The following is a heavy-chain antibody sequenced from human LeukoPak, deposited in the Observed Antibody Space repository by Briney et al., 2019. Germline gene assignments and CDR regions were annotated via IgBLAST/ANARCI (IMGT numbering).Heavy chain of an antibody. CDR3: ARSRGYTYDLSPFDY. D-gene: IGHD5-18*01. V-gene: IGHV4-59*01. CDR2: INYIGST. J-gene: IGHJ4*02. Sequence: SETLSLTCTVSGGSISSYYWSWIRQPPGEGLEWIGYINYIGSTNYNPSLKSRVTISVDTSKNQFSLKLSSVTAADTAVYYCARSRGYTYDLSPFDYWGQGTLVTVSS. CDR1: GGSISSYY.